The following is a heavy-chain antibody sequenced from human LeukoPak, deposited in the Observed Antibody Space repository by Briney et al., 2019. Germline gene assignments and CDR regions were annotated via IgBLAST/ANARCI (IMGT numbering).Heavy chain of an antibody. D-gene: IGHD2-2*02. J-gene: IGHJ4*02. Sequence: SETLSLTCTGSGGSISSYYWSWIRQPPGKGLEWIGYIYYSGSTNYNPSLKSRVTISVDTSKNQFSLKLSSVTAADTAVYYCARVYCSSTSCYTPYYFDYWGQGTLVTVSS. CDR2: IYYSGST. V-gene: IGHV4-59*01. CDR1: GGSISSYY. CDR3: ARVYCSSTSCYTPYYFDY.